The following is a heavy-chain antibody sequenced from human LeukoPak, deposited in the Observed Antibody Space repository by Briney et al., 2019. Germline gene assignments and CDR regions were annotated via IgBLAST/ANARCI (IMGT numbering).Heavy chain of an antibody. CDR1: GFTFSSYA. CDR3: ARDRGDGGWTDYYGMDV. Sequence: PGGSLRLSCAASGFTFSSYAMHWVRQAPGKGLEWVAVISYDGSNKYYADSVKGRSTISRDNSKNTLYLQMNSLRAEDTAVYYCARDRGDGGWTDYYGMDVWGQGTTVTVSS. J-gene: IGHJ6*02. V-gene: IGHV3-30-3*01. CDR2: ISYDGSNK. D-gene: IGHD6-19*01.